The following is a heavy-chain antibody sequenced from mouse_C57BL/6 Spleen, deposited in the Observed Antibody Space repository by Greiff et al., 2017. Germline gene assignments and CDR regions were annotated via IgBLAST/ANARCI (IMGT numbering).Heavy chain of an antibody. J-gene: IGHJ3*01. D-gene: IGHD2-2*01. CDR2: IDPENGDT. CDR1: GFNIKDDY. V-gene: IGHV14-4*01. CDR3: LYYGYPRFAY. Sequence: VQLQQSGAELVRPGASVKLSCTASGFNIKDDYMHWVKQRPEQGLEWIGWIDPENGDTEYASKVQGKATITADTSSNTAYLQLSSLTSDDTAVYYGLYYGYPRFAYWGQGTLVTVSA.